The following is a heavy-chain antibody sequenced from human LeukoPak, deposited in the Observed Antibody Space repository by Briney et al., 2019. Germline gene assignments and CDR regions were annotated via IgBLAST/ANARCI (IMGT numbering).Heavy chain of an antibody. Sequence: GGSLRLSCAASGFTFSSYTMSWVRQAPGKGLEWASSITSSGGTTYSADSVKGRFTISRDNSKNTLYLQMNSLRAEDTAIYYCANTEWELDYWGQGTLVTVSS. V-gene: IGHV3-23*01. CDR2: ITSSGGTT. D-gene: IGHD1-26*01. CDR1: GFTFSSYT. CDR3: ANTEWELDY. J-gene: IGHJ4*02.